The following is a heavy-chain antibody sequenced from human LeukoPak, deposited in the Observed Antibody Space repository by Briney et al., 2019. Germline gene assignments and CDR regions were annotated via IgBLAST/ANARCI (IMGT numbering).Heavy chain of an antibody. CDR2: IYPGDSDT. CDR3: ASGPDCSSTSCYTRLDY. D-gene: IGHD2-2*02. CDR1: GYSFTSYW. V-gene: IGHV5-51*01. Sequence: GESLQISCKGSGYSFTSYWIGWVRQLPGKGLEWMGIIYPGDSDTRYSPSFQGQVTISADKSISTAYPQWSSLKASDTAMYYCASGPDCSSTSCYTRLDYWGQGTLVTVSS. J-gene: IGHJ4*02.